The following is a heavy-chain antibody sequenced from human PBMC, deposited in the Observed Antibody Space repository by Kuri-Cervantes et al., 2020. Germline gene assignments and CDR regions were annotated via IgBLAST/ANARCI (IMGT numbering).Heavy chain of an antibody. J-gene: IGHJ4*02. Sequence: ASVKVSCKAFGGTFSRYAISWVRQAPGQGLEWMGWINTNTGNPTYAQGFTGRFVFSLDTSVSTAYLQISSLKAEGTAVYYCARVPSYCSGGSCPDYWGQGTLVTVSS. D-gene: IGHD2-15*01. CDR2: INTNTGNP. CDR3: ARVPSYCSGGSCPDY. CDR1: GGTFSRYA. V-gene: IGHV7-4-1*02.